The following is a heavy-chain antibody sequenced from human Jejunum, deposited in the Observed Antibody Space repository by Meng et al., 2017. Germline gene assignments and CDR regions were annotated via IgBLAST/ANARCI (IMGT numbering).Heavy chain of an antibody. J-gene: IGHJ5*02. Sequence: SETLSLTCTVSGGSTTGYNYLWGWIRQPPGTGLEWIGTIDYIGTTYYNPSLERRCTITLDTSKNQISLELTSVTAAETAVYYCARYSRSVGWDDPWGQGTLVTVSS. CDR1: GGSTTGYNYL. CDR3: ARYSRSVGWDDP. CDR2: IDYIGTT. D-gene: IGHD1-26*01. V-gene: IGHV4-39*07.